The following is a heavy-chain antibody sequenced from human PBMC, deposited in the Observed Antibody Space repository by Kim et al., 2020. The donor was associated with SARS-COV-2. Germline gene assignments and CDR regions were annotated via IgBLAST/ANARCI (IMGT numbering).Heavy chain of an antibody. CDR1: RYTFTSCY. D-gene: IGHD3-10*01. J-gene: IGHJ4*02. CDR2: INPSDGTT. Sequence: ASVKVSCKASRYTFTSCYLHWVRQAPGQGLEWMGVINPSDGTTRSAQKFQDRVTMTRDASTRTIYLDLRSLRSEDTAVYFCARDINLVRGLIMSSSFDSWGQGTLVTVSS. V-gene: IGHV1-46*01. CDR3: ARDINLVRGLIMSSSFDS.